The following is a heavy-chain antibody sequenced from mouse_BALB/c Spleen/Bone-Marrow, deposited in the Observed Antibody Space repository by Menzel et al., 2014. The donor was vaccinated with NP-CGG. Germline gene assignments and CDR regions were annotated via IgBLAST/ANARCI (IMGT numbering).Heavy chain of an antibody. CDR3: TRETAVVADFDY. Sequence: EVKVVESGPNLVKPSQSLSLTCTVTGFSITSGYGWHWIRQFPENKLEWMGYIHYSGYTDYNPSLKSRISITRDTSKNQFFLQLNSVTTEDTATYYCTRETAVVADFDYWGQGTTLTVSS. J-gene: IGHJ2*01. CDR2: IHYSGYT. D-gene: IGHD1-1*01. V-gene: IGHV3-1*02. CDR1: GFSITSGYG.